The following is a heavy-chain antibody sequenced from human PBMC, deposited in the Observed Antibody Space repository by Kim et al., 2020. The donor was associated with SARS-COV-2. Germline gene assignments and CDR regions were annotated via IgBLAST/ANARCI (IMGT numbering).Heavy chain of an antibody. CDR3: ARWTSTSYY. CDR2: GTDK. J-gene: IGHJ4*02. Sequence: GTDKHYGDSVKGRFAISRDNAKNSWYLQMNILRAEDATVYYCARWTSTSYYWGQGTLVTVSS. V-gene: IGHV3-7*01. D-gene: IGHD2-2*01.